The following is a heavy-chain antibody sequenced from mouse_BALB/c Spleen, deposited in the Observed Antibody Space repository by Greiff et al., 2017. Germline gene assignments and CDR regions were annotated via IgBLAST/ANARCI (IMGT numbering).Heavy chain of an antibody. CDR1: GFNIKDTY. D-gene: IGHD2-3*01. CDR3: ARGYYEAWFAY. Sequence: EVQLQQSGAELVKPGASVKLSCTASGFNIKDTYMHWVKQRPEQGLEWIGRIDPANGNTKYDPKFQGKATITADTSSNTAYLQLSSLTSEDTAVYYCARGYYEAWFAYWGQGTLVTVSA. V-gene: IGHV14-3*02. J-gene: IGHJ3*01. CDR2: IDPANGNT.